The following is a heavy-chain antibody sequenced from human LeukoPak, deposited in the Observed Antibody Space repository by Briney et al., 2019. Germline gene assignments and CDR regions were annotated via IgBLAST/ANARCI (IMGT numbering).Heavy chain of an antibody. Sequence: GESLKISCKGSGYSFTSYWIGWVRQMPGKGLEGMGISYPGDSDTRYSPSFQGQVTISADESISTAYLQWSSLKASDTAMYYCARVYSSGWFDPWGQGTLVTVSS. CDR3: ARVYSSGWFDP. V-gene: IGHV5-51*03. CDR1: GYSFTSYW. J-gene: IGHJ5*02. D-gene: IGHD6-19*01. CDR2: SYPGDSDT.